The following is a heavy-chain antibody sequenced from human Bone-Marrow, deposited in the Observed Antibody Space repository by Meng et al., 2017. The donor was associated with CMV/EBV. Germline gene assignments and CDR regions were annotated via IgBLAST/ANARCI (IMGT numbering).Heavy chain of an antibody. D-gene: IGHD2-21*01. CDR2: IRSSSSYI. J-gene: IGHJ6*02. CDR3: ASEGCGGDCYSFRSFYYYYGMDV. V-gene: IGHV3-21*01. CDR1: GFTFSSYS. Sequence: GGSLRLSCAASGFTFSSYSMNWVRQAPGKGLEWVSSIRSSSSYIYYADSVKGRFTISRDNAKNSLYLQMNSLRAEDTAVYYCASEGCGGDCYSFRSFYYYYGMDVWGQGTTVTVSS.